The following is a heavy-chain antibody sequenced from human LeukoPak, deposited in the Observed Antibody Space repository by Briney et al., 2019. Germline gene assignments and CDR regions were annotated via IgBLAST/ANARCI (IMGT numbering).Heavy chain of an antibody. J-gene: IGHJ5*02. D-gene: IGHD2-2*01. CDR3: AKGRDKYQLLSKNWFDP. V-gene: IGHV3-9*01. Sequence: GGSPRLSCAASGFTFDDYAMHWVRQAPGKGLEWVSGISWNSGSIGYADSVKGRFTISRDNAKNSLYLQMNSLRAEDTALYYCAKGRDKYQLLSKNWFDPWGQGTLVTVSS. CDR1: GFTFDDYA. CDR2: ISWNSGSI.